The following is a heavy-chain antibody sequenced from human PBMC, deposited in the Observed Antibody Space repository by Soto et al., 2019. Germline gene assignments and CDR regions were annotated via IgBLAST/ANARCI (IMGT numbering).Heavy chain of an antibody. J-gene: IGHJ4*02. Sequence: EVQLLESGGGLVQPGESLRLSCAASGFTFSSYAMSWVRQAPGKGLEWGSGISGSDDSTYYADSVKGRFTISRDNSKNTLYLQMNSLRAEDTAVYYCAKRSSSSTFDYWGQGTLVTVSS. V-gene: IGHV3-23*01. D-gene: IGHD6-6*01. CDR2: ISGSDDST. CDR3: AKRSSSSTFDY. CDR1: GFTFSSYA.